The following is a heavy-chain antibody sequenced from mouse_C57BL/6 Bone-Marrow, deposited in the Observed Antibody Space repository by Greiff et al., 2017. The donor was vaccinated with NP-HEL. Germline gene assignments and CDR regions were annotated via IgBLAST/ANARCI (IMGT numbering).Heavy chain of an antibody. V-gene: IGHV1-64*01. CDR3: ARNLTGHAMDY. CDR1: GYTFTSYW. J-gene: IGHJ4*01. CDR2: IHPNSGST. D-gene: IGHD4-1*01. Sequence: QVQLQQPGAELVKPGASVKLSCKASGYTFTSYWMHWVKQRPGQGLEWIGMIHPNSGSTNYNEKFKSKATLTVDKSSSTAYMQRSSLTSEDSAVYYCARNLTGHAMDYWGQGTSVTVSS.